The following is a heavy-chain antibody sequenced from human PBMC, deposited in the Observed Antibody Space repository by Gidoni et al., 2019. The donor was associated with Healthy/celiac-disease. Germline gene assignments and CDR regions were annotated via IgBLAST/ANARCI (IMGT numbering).Heavy chain of an antibody. Sequence: QVQLQESGPGLVKPSETLSLTCTVSGGSISSYYWSWIRQPPGKGLEWIGYIYYSGSTNYNPSLKSRVTISVDTSKNQFSLKLSSVTAADTAVYYCARLRWLQGYYFDYWGQGTLVTVSS. CDR1: GGSISSYY. CDR3: ARLRWLQGYYFDY. J-gene: IGHJ4*02. D-gene: IGHD5-12*01. V-gene: IGHV4-59*08. CDR2: IYYSGST.